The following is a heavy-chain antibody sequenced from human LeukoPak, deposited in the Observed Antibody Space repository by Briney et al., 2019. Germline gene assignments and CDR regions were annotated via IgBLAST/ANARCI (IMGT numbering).Heavy chain of an antibody. J-gene: IGHJ4*02. CDR3: ARDRAWNYFDY. CDR2: ISNDGSRK. D-gene: IGHD3-3*01. CDR1: GFTFSSYW. Sequence: GGSLRLSCAASGFTFSSYWMHWVRQAPGKGLEWVAIISNDGSRKYYAHSVEGRFTISRDNSKNTLYLQMDSLRAEDTAVYYCARDRAWNYFDYWGQGTLVTVSS. V-gene: IGHV3-30*03.